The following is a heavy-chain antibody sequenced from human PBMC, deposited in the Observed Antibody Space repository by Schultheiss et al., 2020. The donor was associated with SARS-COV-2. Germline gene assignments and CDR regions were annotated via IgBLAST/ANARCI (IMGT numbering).Heavy chain of an antibody. CDR2: IYYSGST. CDR3: ARGLYSSSWYSSYYYGMDV. CDR1: GGSISSSSYY. V-gene: IGHV4-39*01. D-gene: IGHD6-13*01. Sequence: SETLSLTCTVSGGSISSSSYYWGWIRQPPGKGLEWIGSIYYSGSTYYNPSLKSRVTISVDTSKNQFSLKLSSVTAADTAVYYCARGLYSSSWYSSYYYGMDVWGQGTTVTVSS. J-gene: IGHJ6*02.